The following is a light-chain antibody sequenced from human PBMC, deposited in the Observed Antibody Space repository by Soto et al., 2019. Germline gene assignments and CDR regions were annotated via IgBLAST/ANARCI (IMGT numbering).Light chain of an antibody. CDR2: DAS. CDR3: QQRRDWPPFT. V-gene: IGKV3-11*01. Sequence: EIVLTQSPATLSLSPGERATLSCRVSQSISNYLAWYQQKPGQAPRLLIYDASNRATAIPDRFSGSGSGTDFTLTISSLEPEDFAIYYCQQRRDWPPFTFGPGTTVDMK. J-gene: IGKJ3*01. CDR1: QSISNY.